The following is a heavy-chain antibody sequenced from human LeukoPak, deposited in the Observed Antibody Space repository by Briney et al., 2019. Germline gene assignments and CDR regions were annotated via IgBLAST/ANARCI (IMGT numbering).Heavy chain of an antibody. V-gene: IGHV4-39*01. CDR1: GGSIGSSNYY. Sequence: SETLSLTCSVSGGSIGSSNYYWGRIRHPPGKGPQWIGSIDYRGYTYYDPSLKSRVAISVDTFNNHFSLKLRSVTAADTAVYHCARHISSSRFFDSWGQGTLVTVSS. CDR2: IDYRGYT. CDR3: ARHISSSRFFDS. J-gene: IGHJ4*02. D-gene: IGHD6-13*01.